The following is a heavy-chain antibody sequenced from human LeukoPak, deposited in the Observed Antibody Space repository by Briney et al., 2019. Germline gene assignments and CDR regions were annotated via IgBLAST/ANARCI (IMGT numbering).Heavy chain of an antibody. CDR2: IIPIFGTA. CDR1: GGTFSSYA. J-gene: IGHJ6*03. V-gene: IGHV1-69*05. D-gene: IGHD2-2*01. CDR3: AFQGPNIVVVREGSLGGYYYMDV. Sequence: GASVKVSCKASGGTFSSYAISWVRQAPGQGLEWMGGIIPIFGTANYAQKFQGRVTITTDESTSTAYMELSSLRSEDTAVYYCAFQGPNIVVVREGSLGGYYYMDVWGKGTTVTVSS.